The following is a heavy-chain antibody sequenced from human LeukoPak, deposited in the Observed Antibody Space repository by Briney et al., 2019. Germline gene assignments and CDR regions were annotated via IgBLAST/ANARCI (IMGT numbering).Heavy chain of an antibody. D-gene: IGHD2-21*01. Sequence: SETLSLTCTVSGYSISSGYYWGWIRQPPGKGLEWIGSIYHSGSTYYNPSLKSRVTISVDTSKNQFSLKLSSVTAADTAVYYCARVVRTAGLLNWFDPWGQGTLVTVSS. CDR1: GYSISSGYY. J-gene: IGHJ5*02. CDR2: IYHSGST. V-gene: IGHV4-38-2*02. CDR3: ARVVRTAGLLNWFDP.